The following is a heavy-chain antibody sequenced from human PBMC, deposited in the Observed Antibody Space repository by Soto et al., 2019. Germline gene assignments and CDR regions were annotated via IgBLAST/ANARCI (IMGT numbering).Heavy chain of an antibody. J-gene: IGHJ4*02. D-gene: IGHD1-26*01. CDR1: GYTFTSYG. CDR3: ARDRGSYALDY. CDR2: ISANKGNT. V-gene: IGHV1-18*01. Sequence: QVQLVQSGAEVKKPGASVKVSCKASGYTFTSYGISWVRQAPGQGLEWMGWISANKGNTNYAQKLQGRVTMTTDTSTMTAYMELRSLRSDATAVYYCARDRGSYALDYWGQGTMVTVSS.